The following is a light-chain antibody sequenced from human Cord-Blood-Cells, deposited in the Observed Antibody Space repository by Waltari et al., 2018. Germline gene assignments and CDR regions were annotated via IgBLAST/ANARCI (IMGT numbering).Light chain of an antibody. CDR2: EVS. Sequence: QSALTQPASVSGSTGQSITLSCTGTSSDVGGYNYVSWYQQHPGKAPKLMIYEVSNRPAGVSNRCSGSKSGNTASLTISGIQAEDEADYYCSSYTSSSIVVFGGGTKLTVL. CDR3: SSYTSSSIVV. CDR1: SSDVGGYNY. J-gene: IGLJ2*01. V-gene: IGLV2-14*01.